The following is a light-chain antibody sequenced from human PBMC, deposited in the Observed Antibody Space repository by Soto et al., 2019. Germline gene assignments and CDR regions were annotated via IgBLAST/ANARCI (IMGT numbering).Light chain of an antibody. V-gene: IGKV3-11*01. J-gene: IGKJ2*01. CDR2: EAS. CDR1: QSVSSS. Sequence: EIVLTQSPATLSLSPGERATLSCRASQSVSSSLAWYQQKPGQAPRLLIYEASNRATGIPARFSGSGSGTDFTLTISSLEPEDFAVYYCQQRSNGPSYTFGQGTKLEIK. CDR3: QQRSNGPSYT.